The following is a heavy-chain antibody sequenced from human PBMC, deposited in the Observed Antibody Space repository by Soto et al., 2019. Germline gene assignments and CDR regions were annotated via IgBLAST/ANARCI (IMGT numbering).Heavy chain of an antibody. J-gene: IGHJ4*02. V-gene: IGHV3-23*01. CDR1: GFTFSSYA. Sequence: EVQLLDSGGGLVQPGGSLRLSCAASGFTFSSYAMSWVRQAPGKGLEWVSAISSGGDRTYHADPVKGRFTISRENSKNTLYQEMTDLRVEDTDVYYCAKEGVYWSDGICRDFDYWGQGTLVTVSS. CDR2: ISSGGDRT. D-gene: IGHD2-15*01. CDR3: AKEGVYWSDGICRDFDY.